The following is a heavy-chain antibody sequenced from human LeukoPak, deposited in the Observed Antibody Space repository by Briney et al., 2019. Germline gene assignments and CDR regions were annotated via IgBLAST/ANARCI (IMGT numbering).Heavy chain of an antibody. CDR3: SRNGLVDFDY. CDR2: IRRRAYGGAA. Sequence: GGSLRLSCTTSGFAFDDFAMSWVRQPAGKGLEWVGFIRRRAYGGAAEYAASVRGRFIISRDDSKGIAYLQMNSLKTEDTAVYYCSRNGLVDFDYWGQGSRVIVSP. J-gene: IGHJ4*02. CDR1: GFAFDDFA. V-gene: IGHV3-49*04.